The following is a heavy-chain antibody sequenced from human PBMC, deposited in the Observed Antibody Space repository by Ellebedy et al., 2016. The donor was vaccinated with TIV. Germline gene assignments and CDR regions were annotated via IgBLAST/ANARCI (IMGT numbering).Heavy chain of an antibody. J-gene: IGHJ6*02. CDR3: ARAPVYNFFFAMDV. CDR1: GWSFSGYF. V-gene: IGHV4-34*01. Sequence: SETLSLTXAVYGWSFSGYFWSRARQSPGQGLEWIGYIYFSGSISYTPSLRSRASISIDTSKNQFSLTLRSVTAADTALYYCARAPVYNFFFAMDVWGQGTTVTVS. CDR2: IYFSGSI.